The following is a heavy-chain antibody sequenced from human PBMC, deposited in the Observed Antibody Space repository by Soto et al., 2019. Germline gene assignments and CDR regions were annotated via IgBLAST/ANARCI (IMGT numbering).Heavy chain of an antibody. CDR3: AEARLSGYYGRDV. J-gene: IGHJ6*04. CDR1: GFTFSSYA. D-gene: IGHD3-9*01. CDR2: ISGSGGST. Sequence: GGSLRLSCAASGFTFSSYAMSWVRQAPGKGLEWVSAISGSGGSTYYADSVKGRFTISRDNSKNTLYLQMNSLRAEDTAVYYCAEARLSGYYGRDVWGKGTTVTVSS. V-gene: IGHV3-23*01.